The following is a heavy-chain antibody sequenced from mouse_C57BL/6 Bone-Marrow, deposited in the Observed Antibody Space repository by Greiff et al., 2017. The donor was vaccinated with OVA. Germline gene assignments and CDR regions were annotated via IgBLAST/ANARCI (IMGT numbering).Heavy chain of an antibody. V-gene: IGHV1-74*01. CDR3: AIGSSYDYYAMDY. CDR1: GYTFTSYW. D-gene: IGHD1-1*01. CDR2: IHPSDSDT. J-gene: IGHJ4*01. Sequence: QVQLKQPGAELVKPGASVKVSCKASGYTFTSYWMHWVKQRPGQGLEWIGRIHPSDSDTNYNQKFKGKATLTVDKSSSTAYMQLSSLTSEDSAVYYCAIGSSYDYYAMDYWGQGTSVTVSS.